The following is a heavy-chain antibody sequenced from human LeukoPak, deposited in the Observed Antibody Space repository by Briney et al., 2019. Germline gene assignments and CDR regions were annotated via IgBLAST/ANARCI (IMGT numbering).Heavy chain of an antibody. CDR2: IYTSGST. J-gene: IGHJ3*02. D-gene: IGHD3-22*01. CDR3: ATGYYDRSGSPFAFDI. CDR1: GGSISSYY. Sequence: KSSETLSLTCTVSGGSISSYYWSWIRQPAGKGLEWIGRIYTSGSTNYNTSLKSRVTMPVDTSKNQFSLKLSSVTAADTAVYYCATGYYDRSGSPFAFDIWGQGTMVTVSS. V-gene: IGHV4-4*07.